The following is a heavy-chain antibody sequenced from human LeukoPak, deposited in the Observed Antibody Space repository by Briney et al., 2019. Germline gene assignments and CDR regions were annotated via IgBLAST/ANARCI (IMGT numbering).Heavy chain of an antibody. D-gene: IGHD6-13*01. Sequence: GGSLRLSCAASGFTFSSYSMNWVRQAPGKGLEWVSYISSSSSTIYYADSVKGRFTISRGNAKNSLYLQMNSLRAEDTAVYYCARPVGLYSSSWGFDYWGQGTLVTVSS. CDR2: ISSSSSTI. CDR1: GFTFSSYS. CDR3: ARPVGLYSSSWGFDY. J-gene: IGHJ4*02. V-gene: IGHV3-48*01.